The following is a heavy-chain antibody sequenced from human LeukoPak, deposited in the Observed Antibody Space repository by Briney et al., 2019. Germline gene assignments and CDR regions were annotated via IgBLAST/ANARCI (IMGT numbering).Heavy chain of an antibody. V-gene: IGHV3-33*01. CDR2: IWYDGSIK. CDR3: ARGGYCSKTACYGGGWFDP. D-gene: IGHD2-2*01. Sequence: GGSLRLSCVVSGFTFSTYGMHWVRQAPGKGLEWVAVIWYDGSIKYYADSVRGRFTISRDNSKNMLHLQMNSLRAEDTAGYYCARGGYCSKTACYGGGWFDPWGQGTQVTVSS. CDR1: GFTFSTYG. J-gene: IGHJ5*02.